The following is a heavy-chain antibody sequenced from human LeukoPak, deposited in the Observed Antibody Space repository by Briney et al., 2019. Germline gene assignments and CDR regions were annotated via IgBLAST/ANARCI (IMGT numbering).Heavy chain of an antibody. CDR3: AKEINTASYYHHGM. J-gene: IGHJ6*01. CDR2: ITNDGDNK. V-gene: IGHV3-30*18. CDR1: GSTFSTYG. D-gene: IGHD4-17*01. Sequence: LSGPCLTLACAASGSTFSTYGIRCARHPPSNWLELVTVITNDGDNKYYAATVNGRFNIPRDNSKNALYLQINGLRAEDTAVYYCAKEINTASYYHHGM.